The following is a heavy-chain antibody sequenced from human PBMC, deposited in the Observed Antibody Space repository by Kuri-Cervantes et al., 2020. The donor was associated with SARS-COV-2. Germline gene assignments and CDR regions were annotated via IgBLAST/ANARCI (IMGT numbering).Heavy chain of an antibody. Sequence: ASVKVSCKASGYTFTGYYMHWVRQAPGQGLEWMGWINPNSGGTNYAQKFQGRVTMTRDTSTSTVYMELSSLRSEDTAVYYCARGRRITIFGVVIQEGQLFDYWGQGTLVTVSS. CDR2: INPNSGGT. V-gene: IGHV1-2*02. D-gene: IGHD3-3*01. CDR3: ARGRRITIFGVVIQEGQLFDY. CDR1: GYTFTGYY. J-gene: IGHJ4*02.